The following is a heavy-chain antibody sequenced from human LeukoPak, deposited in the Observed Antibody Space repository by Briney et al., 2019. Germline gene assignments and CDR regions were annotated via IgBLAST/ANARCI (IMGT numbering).Heavy chain of an antibody. J-gene: IGHJ4*02. CDR1: AFTFSACG. Sequence: PGGSLRLSCAASAFTFSACGMHWVRQTPGKGLEWVAFIRFDGVNKYYADSVKGRFTISRDNSKNTLYLQMNSLRAEDTAVYYCAKTPLSVTTFDYWGQGTLVTVSS. CDR2: IRFDGVNK. D-gene: IGHD4-17*01. CDR3: AKTPLSVTTFDY. V-gene: IGHV3-30*02.